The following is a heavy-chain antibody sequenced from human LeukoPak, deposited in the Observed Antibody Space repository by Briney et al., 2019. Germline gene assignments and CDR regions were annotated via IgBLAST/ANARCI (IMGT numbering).Heavy chain of an antibody. Sequence: PGGSPRLSSAAPGFTLRRYGTHWVPQAPGKGRGWVGVSYNDGSDDKYADFMKGRFTSYRDDTKNTVYLQMNSLRAEDTAVYYCARGGEYGYYAGYWGGGTLVAVS. CDR2: SYNDGSDD. V-gene: IGHV3-33*01. CDR1: GFTLRRYG. CDR3: ARGGEYGYYAGY. J-gene: IGHJ4*02. D-gene: IGHD4-17*01.